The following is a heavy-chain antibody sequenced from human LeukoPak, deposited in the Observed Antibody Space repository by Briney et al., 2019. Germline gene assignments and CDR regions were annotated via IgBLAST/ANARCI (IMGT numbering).Heavy chain of an antibody. D-gene: IGHD6-13*01. V-gene: IGHV1-2*02. J-gene: IGHJ4*02. Sequence: ASVKVSCKASGYTFTGYYMHWVRQAPGQGLEWMGWINPNSGGTNYAQKFQGRVTMTRDTSISTAYMELSRLRSDDTAVYYCARVPISSSSWYNLRGQGTLVTVSS. CDR2: INPNSGGT. CDR3: ARVPISSSSWYNL. CDR1: GYTFTGYY.